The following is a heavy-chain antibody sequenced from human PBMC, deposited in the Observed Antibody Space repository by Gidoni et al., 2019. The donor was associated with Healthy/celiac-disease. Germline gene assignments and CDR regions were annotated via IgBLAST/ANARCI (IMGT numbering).Heavy chain of an antibody. J-gene: IGHJ4*02. CDR3: LWADCSSTSCTPPY. V-gene: IGHV3-74*01. Sequence: EVQLVESGGGLVQPGGSLRLSCAASGFPFSSYWMHWVRQAPGKGLVWVSRINSDGSSTSYADSVKGRFTISRDNAKNTLYLQMNSLRAEDTAVYYCLWADCSSTSCTPPYWGQGTLVTVSS. CDR2: INSDGSST. CDR1: GFPFSSYW. D-gene: IGHD2-2*01.